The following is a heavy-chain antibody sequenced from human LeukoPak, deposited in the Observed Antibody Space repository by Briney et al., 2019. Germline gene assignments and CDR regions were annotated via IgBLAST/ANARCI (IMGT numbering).Heavy chain of an antibody. Sequence: KPSETLSLSCAVYGGSFSGYYWSWIRQPPGKGLEWIGEINHSGSTNYNPSLKSRVTISVDTSKNQFSLKLSSVTAADTAVYYCARIRVGIAAGVDYWGQGTLVTVSS. V-gene: IGHV4-34*01. J-gene: IGHJ4*02. D-gene: IGHD6-13*01. CDR1: GGSFSGYY. CDR2: INHSGST. CDR3: ARIRVGIAAGVDY.